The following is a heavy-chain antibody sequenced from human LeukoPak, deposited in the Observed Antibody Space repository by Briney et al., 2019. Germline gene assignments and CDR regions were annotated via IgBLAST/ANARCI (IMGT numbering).Heavy chain of an antibody. V-gene: IGHV3-23*01. J-gene: IGHJ6*02. CDR3: AKGRRDTCYYGMDL. D-gene: IGHD3-16*02. CDR1: GFTFTSYS. CDR2: ITGSGVTT. Sequence: GVSLRLSCAASGFTFTSYSMTWVRQAPGKGLEWVSTITGSGVTTCYADSVKGRFTISRDNSKNTLYLQMNSLRAEDTAVYYCAKGRRDTCYYGMDLWGQGTTASASS.